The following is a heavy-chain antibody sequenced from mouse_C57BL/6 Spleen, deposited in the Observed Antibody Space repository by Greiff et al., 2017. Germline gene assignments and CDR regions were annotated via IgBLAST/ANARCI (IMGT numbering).Heavy chain of an antibody. J-gene: IGHJ2*01. CDR1: GFTFSDYG. V-gene: IGHV5-17*01. Sequence: EVMLVESGGGLVKPGGSLKLSCAASGFTFSDYGMHWVRQAPEKGLEWVAYISSGSSTIYYADTVKGRFTISRDNAKNTLFLQMTSLRSEDTAMYYCARRSVYYYGSSSFDYWGQGTTLTVSS. D-gene: IGHD1-1*01. CDR2: ISSGSSTI. CDR3: ARRSVYYYGSSSFDY.